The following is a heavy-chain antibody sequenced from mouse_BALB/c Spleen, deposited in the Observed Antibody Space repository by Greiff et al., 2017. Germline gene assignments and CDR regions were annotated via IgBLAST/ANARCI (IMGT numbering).Heavy chain of an antibody. CDR3: ARGLWDYSFDY. D-gene: IGHD1-1*02. J-gene: IGHJ2*01. CDR2: IWAGGST. V-gene: IGHV2-9*02. CDR1: GFSLTSYG. Sequence: VQLVESGPGLVAPSQSLSITCTVSGFSLTSYGVHWVRQPPGKGLEWLGVIWAGGSTNYNSALMSRLSISKDNSKSQVFLKMNSLQTDDTAMYYCARGLWDYSFDYWGQGTTLTVSS.